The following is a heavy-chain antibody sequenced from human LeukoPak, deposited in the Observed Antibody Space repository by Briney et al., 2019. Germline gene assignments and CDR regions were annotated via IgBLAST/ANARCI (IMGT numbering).Heavy chain of an antibody. CDR1: GGSISSYY. D-gene: IGHD3-22*01. Sequence: SETLSLTCTLSGGSISSYYWNWIRQPAGKGLEWIGRIYTSESTNYNPSLKSRVTISVDTSKNQFSLKLSSVTAADTAVYYCARATGYYYDSSGYYFGYWGQGTLVTVSS. J-gene: IGHJ4*02. V-gene: IGHV4-4*07. CDR3: ARATGYYYDSSGYYFGY. CDR2: IYTSEST.